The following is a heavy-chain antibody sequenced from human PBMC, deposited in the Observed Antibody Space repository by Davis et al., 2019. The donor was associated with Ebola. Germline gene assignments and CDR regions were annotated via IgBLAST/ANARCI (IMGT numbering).Heavy chain of an antibody. CDR2: IYYSGST. CDR3: AATTYYDFWSGYSPPNWFDP. D-gene: IGHD3-3*01. V-gene: IGHV4-30-4*08. CDR1: GDSISSGDSF. Sequence: SETLSLTCTASGDSISSGDSFWTWVRQPPGKGLEWIGYIYYSGSTSYNPSLKSRVTISVDTPKNQFSLKLSSVTAADTAVYYCAATTYYDFWSGYSPPNWFDPWGQGTLVTVSS. J-gene: IGHJ5*02.